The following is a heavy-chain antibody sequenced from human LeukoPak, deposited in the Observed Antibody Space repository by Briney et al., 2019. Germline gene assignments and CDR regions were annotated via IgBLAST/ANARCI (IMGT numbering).Heavy chain of an antibody. J-gene: IGHJ4*02. CDR3: ARTTTKYNTYDY. D-gene: IGHD4-17*01. Sequence: SSETLSLTCTVSGGSIRGSYWSWIRQPPGKGLEWIGYIYYSGSTDYNLSLKSRVTISVDTSKNQFSLKLNSMTAADTAVYYCARTTTKYNTYDYWGQGTLVTVSS. CDR2: IYYSGST. CDR1: GGSIRGSY. V-gene: IGHV4-59*01.